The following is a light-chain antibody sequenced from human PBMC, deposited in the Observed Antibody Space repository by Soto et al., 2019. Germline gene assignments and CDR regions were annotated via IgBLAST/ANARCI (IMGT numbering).Light chain of an antibody. Sequence: DIQMTQSPTSLPASVGDRVTITCRARQDIRNFVAWYQQKPGKAPKLLIYAASTLQSGVPSRFSGSGSGTDFTLTINSLQPEDVATYSCQKYSSVPVFGPGTKVEIK. CDR3: QKYSSVPV. J-gene: IGKJ3*01. V-gene: IGKV1-27*01. CDR2: AAS. CDR1: QDIRNF.